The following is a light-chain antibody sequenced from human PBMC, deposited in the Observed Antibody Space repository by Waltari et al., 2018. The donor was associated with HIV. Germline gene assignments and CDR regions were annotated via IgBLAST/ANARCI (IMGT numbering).Light chain of an antibody. Sequence: QSALTQPASVSGSPGQSLTIPCTGTSSDVGAYNSFSWYQQYPGKAPQLIIFDVDKGPSGVSTRFSGSKSDNTASLTISGLQAEDEADYYCASYTSSDTWVFGGGTTVTVL. V-gene: IGLV2-14*03. CDR3: ASYTSSDTWV. CDR1: SSDVGAYNS. CDR2: DVD. J-gene: IGLJ3*02.